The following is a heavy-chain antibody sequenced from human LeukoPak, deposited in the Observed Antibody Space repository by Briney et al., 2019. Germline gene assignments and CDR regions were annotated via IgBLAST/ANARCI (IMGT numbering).Heavy chain of an antibody. CDR1: GYSFTSHW. CDR3: ARHPIAAGGAYNWFDP. J-gene: IGHJ5*02. D-gene: IGHD6-13*01. V-gene: IGHV5-51*01. CDR2: IYPRDSNT. Sequence: GESLRISCKGSGYGSGYSFTSHWIAWVRQMPGKGLEWMGMIYPRDSNTIYSPSFQGQVTISVATSINTAYLQWISLKASDTAMYYCARHPIAAGGAYNWFDPWGQGTLVTVSS.